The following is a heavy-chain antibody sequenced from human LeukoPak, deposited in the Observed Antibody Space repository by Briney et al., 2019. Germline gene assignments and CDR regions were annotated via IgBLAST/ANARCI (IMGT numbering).Heavy chain of an antibody. CDR2: IFYSGST. V-gene: IGHV4-39*01. CDR1: GDSISTSSYY. J-gene: IGHJ2*01. CDR3: ASTPPRYCTNGVCSRVYWYFDL. Sequence: SETLSLTCTVSGDSISTSSYYWGWIRQPPGKGLEWIGNIFYSGSTYYNPSLKSRLTISLDTSKNQFSLKLSSVTAADTAVYYCASTPPRYCTNGVCSRVYWYFDLWGRGTLVTVSS. D-gene: IGHD2-8*01.